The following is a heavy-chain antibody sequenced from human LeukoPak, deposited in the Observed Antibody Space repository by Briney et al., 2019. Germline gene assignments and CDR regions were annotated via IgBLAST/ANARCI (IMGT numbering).Heavy chain of an antibody. Sequence: PGGSLRLSCAASGFTFSSYEMNWVRQAPGEGLEWVSYISSSGSTIYYADSVKGRFTISRDNAKNSLYLQMNSLRAEDTAVYYCARDRPLYGTSGLTDWGQGTLVTVSS. CDR1: GFTFSSYE. D-gene: IGHD2-2*01. CDR3: ARDRPLYGTSGLTD. CDR2: ISSSGSTI. J-gene: IGHJ4*02. V-gene: IGHV3-48*03.